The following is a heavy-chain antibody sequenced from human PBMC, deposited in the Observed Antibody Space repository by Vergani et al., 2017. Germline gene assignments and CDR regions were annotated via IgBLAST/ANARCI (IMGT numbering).Heavy chain of an antibody. J-gene: IGHJ4*02. D-gene: IGHD5-12*01. CDR1: GFTFSSYS. CDR2: ISSSSSYI. V-gene: IGHV3-21*04. Sequence: EVQLVESGGGLVKPGGSLRLSCAASGFTFSSYSLNWVRQAPGKGLEWVSSISSSSSYIYYADSVKGRFTISRVNAKNSLYLQLNSLRAEDTAVYYCARGYSGYEDPVQLDYWGQGTLVTVSS. CDR3: ARGYSGYEDPVQLDY.